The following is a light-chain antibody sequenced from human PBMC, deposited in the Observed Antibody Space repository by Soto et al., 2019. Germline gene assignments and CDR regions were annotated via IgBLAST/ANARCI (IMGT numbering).Light chain of an antibody. CDR1: QSVRSNY. CDR2: VAS. V-gene: IGKV3-20*01. CDR3: LHSGPSPRT. Sequence: ESVLPQSPGTLSLSTGERDTLSCRASQSVRSNYLAWYQQKPGQAPRLLIYVASSRATGIPDRFSGSGSGTDFTLNINRLEPEVFAEYYCLHSGPSPRTVGQGNKVEIK. J-gene: IGKJ1*01.